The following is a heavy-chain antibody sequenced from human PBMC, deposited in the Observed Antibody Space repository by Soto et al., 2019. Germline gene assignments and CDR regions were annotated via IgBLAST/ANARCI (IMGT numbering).Heavy chain of an antibody. Sequence: DSVKGRFTISRDNSKNTRYLQMNSLRAEDTAVYYCAKGLIAAAGTPSYFDYWGQGTLVTVSS. J-gene: IGHJ4*02. CDR3: AKGLIAAAGTPSYFDY. V-gene: IGHV3-30*02. D-gene: IGHD6-13*01.